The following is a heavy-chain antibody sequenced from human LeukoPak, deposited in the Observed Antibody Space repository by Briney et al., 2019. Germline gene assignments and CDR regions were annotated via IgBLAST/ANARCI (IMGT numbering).Heavy chain of an antibody. D-gene: IGHD3-16*02. CDR1: GFTFSSFA. V-gene: IGHV3-48*02. Sequence: GGSLRLSCAASGFTFSSFAMNWVRQAPGKGLEWLSYVSAGSTTTIYYADSVKGRFTISRDNAKNPLYLQMHSLRDEDTAVYYCARRGYTSAWDFWGQGTLVTVSS. J-gene: IGHJ4*02. CDR2: VSAGSTTTI. CDR3: ARRGYTSAWDF.